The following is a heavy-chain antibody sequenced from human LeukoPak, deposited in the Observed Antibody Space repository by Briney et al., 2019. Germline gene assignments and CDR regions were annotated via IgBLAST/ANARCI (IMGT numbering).Heavy chain of an antibody. V-gene: IGHV3-30*04. CDR1: GFTFSSYA. CDR2: ISYDGSNK. CDR3: ARGGDPNYYGWGSSFDY. J-gene: IGHJ4*02. D-gene: IGHD3-10*01. Sequence: PGRSLRLSCAASGFTFSSYAMHWVRQAPGKGLEWVAVISYDGSNKYYADSVKGRFTISRDNSKNTLYLQMNSLRAEDTAVYYCARGGDPNYYGWGSSFDYWGQGPLVTVSS.